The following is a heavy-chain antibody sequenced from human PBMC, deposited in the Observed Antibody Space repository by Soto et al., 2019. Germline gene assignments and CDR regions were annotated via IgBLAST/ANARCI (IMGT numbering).Heavy chain of an antibody. V-gene: IGHV1-18*01. CDR2: ISAYNGNT. Sequence: ASVKVSCKASGYTFTSYGISWVRQAPGQGLEWMGWISAYNGNTNYAQKLQGRVTMTTDTSTSTAYMELRSLRSDDTAVYYCARVPITIFGVVSLALAFWGQGTLVTGSS. CDR3: ARVPITIFGVVSLALAF. CDR1: GYTFTSYG. D-gene: IGHD3-3*01. J-gene: IGHJ4*02.